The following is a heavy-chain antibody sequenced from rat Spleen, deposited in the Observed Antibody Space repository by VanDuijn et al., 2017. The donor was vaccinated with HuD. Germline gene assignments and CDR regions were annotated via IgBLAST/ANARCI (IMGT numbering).Heavy chain of an antibody. V-gene: IGHV5-29*01. CDR1: GFTFSNYG. CDR2: IIYDGSRT. CDR3: ARAGYLRDWYFDF. J-gene: IGHJ1*01. Sequence: EVQLVESGGGLVQPGRSLKLSCAASGFTFSNYGMAWVRQAPKKGLEWVATIIYDGSRTYYRDSVKGRFTISRDNAKSSLYLQMDSLRSADTATYYCARAGYLRDWYFDFWGPGTMVTVSS. D-gene: IGHD2-2*01.